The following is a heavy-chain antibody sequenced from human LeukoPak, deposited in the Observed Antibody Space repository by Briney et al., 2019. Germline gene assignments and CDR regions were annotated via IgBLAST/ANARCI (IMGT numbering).Heavy chain of an antibody. D-gene: IGHD6-13*01. Sequence: ASVKVSCKASGGTFSSYAISWVRQAPGQGLEWMGWISAYNGNTNYAQKLQGRVTMTTDTSTSTAYMELRSLRSDDTAVYYCARDRGHYSSSWYTWFDPWGQGILVTVSS. V-gene: IGHV1-18*01. J-gene: IGHJ5*02. CDR2: ISAYNGNT. CDR1: GGTFSSYA. CDR3: ARDRGHYSSSWYTWFDP.